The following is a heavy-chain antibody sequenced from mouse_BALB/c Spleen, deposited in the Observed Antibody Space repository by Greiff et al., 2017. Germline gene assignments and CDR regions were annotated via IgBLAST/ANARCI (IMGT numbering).Heavy chain of an antibody. CDR2: ISSGGSYT. Sequence: EVQLQESGGGLVKPGGSLKLSCAASGFTFSSYAMSWVRQSPEKRLEWVAEISSGGSYTYYPDTVTGRFTISRDNAKNTLYLEMSSLRSEDTAMYYCARGGNYVWFAYWGQGTLVTVSA. J-gene: IGHJ3*01. V-gene: IGHV5-9-4*01. D-gene: IGHD2-1*01. CDR3: ARGGNYVWFAY. CDR1: GFTFSSYA.